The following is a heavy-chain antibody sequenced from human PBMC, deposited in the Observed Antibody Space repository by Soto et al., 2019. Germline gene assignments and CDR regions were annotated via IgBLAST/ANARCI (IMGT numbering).Heavy chain of an antibody. Sequence: ASVKVSCKASGGTFSSYAISWVRQAPGQGLEWMGWMNPNNGNTGYAQNFQGRVTMTRNTSISTAYMELRRLGSDDTAVYYCARGDSFSSSWYWFDSWGQGTPVTVSS. D-gene: IGHD6-13*01. CDR3: ARGDSFSSSWYWFDS. V-gene: IGHV1-8*02. J-gene: IGHJ5*01. CDR1: GGTFSSYA. CDR2: MNPNNGNT.